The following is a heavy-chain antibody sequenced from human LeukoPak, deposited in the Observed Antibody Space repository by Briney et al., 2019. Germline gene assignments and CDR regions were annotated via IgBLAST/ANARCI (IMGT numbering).Heavy chain of an antibody. CDR2: IIPILGIA. D-gene: IGHD3-3*01. J-gene: IGHJ6*02. Sequence: SVKVSCKASGGTFSSYAISWVRQAPGQGLEWMGRIIPILGIANYAQKFQGRVTITADKSTSTAYMELSSLRAEDTAVYYCARAPNYDFWSGYYTPRGSGVYYYGMDVWGQGTTVTVSS. CDR1: GGTFSSYA. V-gene: IGHV1-69*04. CDR3: ARAPNYDFWSGYYTPRGSGVYYYGMDV.